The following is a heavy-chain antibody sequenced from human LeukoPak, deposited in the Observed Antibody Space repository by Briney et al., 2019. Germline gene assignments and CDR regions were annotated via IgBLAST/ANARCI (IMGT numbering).Heavy chain of an antibody. Sequence: PGGSLRLSCAASGFTFSSYAMHWVRQAPGKGLEWVAVISYDGSNKYYADSVKGRFTISRDNSKNTLHLQMNSLRAEDTAVYYCARDRYSSGWNWFDPWGQGTLVTVSS. CDR1: GFTFSSYA. V-gene: IGHV3-30-3*01. CDR3: ARDRYSSGWNWFDP. J-gene: IGHJ5*02. CDR2: ISYDGSNK. D-gene: IGHD6-19*01.